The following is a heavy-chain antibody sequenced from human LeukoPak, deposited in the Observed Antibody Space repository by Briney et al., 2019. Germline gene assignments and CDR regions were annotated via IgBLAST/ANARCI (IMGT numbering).Heavy chain of an antibody. CDR3: ATNVGVQGS. CDR1: GFTFSSYS. V-gene: IGHV3-48*01. Sequence: GGSLRLSCAASGFTFSSYSMNWVRQAPGKGLEWVSYISSSSSTIYYADSVKGRFTISRDNSKNTLYLQMNSLRAKDTAVYYCATNVGVQGSWGQGTLVTVSS. D-gene: IGHD3-10*01. J-gene: IGHJ4*02. CDR2: ISSSSSTI.